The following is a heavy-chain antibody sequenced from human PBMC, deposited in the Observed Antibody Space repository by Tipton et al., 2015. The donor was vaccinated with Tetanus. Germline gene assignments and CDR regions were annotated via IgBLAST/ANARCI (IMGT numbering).Heavy chain of an antibody. D-gene: IGHD3-10*01. V-gene: IGHV4-30-2*01. J-gene: IGHJ4*02. Sequence: LVKPSQTLSLTCAVSGALLSTGGYSWGWIRQTPGQGLEWIGYIYHTGSTYYNPSLRSRVTISAVGSKNHISLKLTSVTAADTGVYFCVRGRGSGAQSFGFEHWGRGTQVTVSS. CDR1: GALLSTGGYS. CDR2: IYHTGST. CDR3: VRGRGSGAQSFGFEH.